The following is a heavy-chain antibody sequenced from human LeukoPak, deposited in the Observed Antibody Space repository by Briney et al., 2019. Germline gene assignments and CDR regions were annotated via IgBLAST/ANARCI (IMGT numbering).Heavy chain of an antibody. CDR2: IWYDGSYE. CDR1: GFTFNKYG. D-gene: IGHD5-18*01. V-gene: IGHV3-33*01. CDR3: ARDLDGYTYGGFLAY. J-gene: IGHJ4*02. Sequence: GGSLRLSCVASGFTFNKYGVHWVRQAPGKGLEWVAVIWYDGSYEYYADSVKGRLAISRDNDKNTVNLQMNSLRVEDTAVYYCARDLDGYTYGGFLAYWGQGTLVTVSS.